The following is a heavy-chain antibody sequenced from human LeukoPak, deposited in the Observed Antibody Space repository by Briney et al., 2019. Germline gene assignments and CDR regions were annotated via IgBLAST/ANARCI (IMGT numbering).Heavy chain of an antibody. D-gene: IGHD6-13*01. Sequence: GGSLRLSCAASGLTFSSYSMNWVRQAPGKGLVWVSRINSDGSSTSYADSVKGRFTISRDNAKNTLYLQMNSLRAEDTAVYYCARELYSSSLDYWGQGTLVTVSS. V-gene: IGHV3-74*01. CDR3: ARELYSSSLDY. J-gene: IGHJ4*02. CDR1: GLTFSSYS. CDR2: INSDGSST.